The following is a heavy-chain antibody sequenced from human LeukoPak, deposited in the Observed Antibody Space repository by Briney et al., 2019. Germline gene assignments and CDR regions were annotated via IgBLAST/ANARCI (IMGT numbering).Heavy chain of an antibody. V-gene: IGHV3-48*02. D-gene: IGHD6-13*01. CDR3: ARARGGSSYDAFDL. CDR1: GFTFRSYS. Sequence: GGSLRLSCAASGFTFRSYSMNWVRQAPGKGLEWASYTSSSSSTIYYADSVKGRFTISRDNAQNSLFLQMNSLRDEDTAMYYCARARGGSSYDAFDLWGQGTLVTVSS. J-gene: IGHJ3*01. CDR2: TSSSSSTI.